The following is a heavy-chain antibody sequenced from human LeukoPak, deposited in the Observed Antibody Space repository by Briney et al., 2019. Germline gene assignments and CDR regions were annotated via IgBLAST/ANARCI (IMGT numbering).Heavy chain of an antibody. V-gene: IGHV4-34*01. CDR2: MNHYGST. J-gene: IGHJ5*02. CDR3: ARLRDWFDP. Sequence: SETLSLTCAVYGGPFSGYYWSWIRQPPGKGLEWIGEMNHYGSTNYNPSLKSRVTISVDTSKNQFSLKLSSVTAADTAVYYCARLRDWFDPWGQGTLVTVSS. CDR1: GGPFSGYY.